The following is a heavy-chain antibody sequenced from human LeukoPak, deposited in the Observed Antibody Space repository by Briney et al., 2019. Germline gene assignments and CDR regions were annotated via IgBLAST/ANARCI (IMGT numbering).Heavy chain of an antibody. V-gene: IGHV3-21*01. Sequence: PGGSLRLSCAASGLGFSSFSFNWIRQAPGKGLEWVSSITPTTSYICYADSVRGRFTISRENAKNSLYLQMNSLRAEDTAVYYCARLRRTSDSSGYYYYYDYWGQGTLVTVSS. J-gene: IGHJ4*02. CDR2: ITPTTSYI. CDR1: GLGFSSFS. CDR3: ARLRRTSDSSGYYYYYDY. D-gene: IGHD3-22*01.